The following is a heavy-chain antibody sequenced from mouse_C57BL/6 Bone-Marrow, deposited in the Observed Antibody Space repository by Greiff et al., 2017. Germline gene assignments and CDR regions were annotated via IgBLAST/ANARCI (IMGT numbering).Heavy chain of an antibody. CDR3: SRQVTTVLATKYFDV. J-gene: IGHJ1*03. D-gene: IGHD1-1*01. V-gene: IGHV5-9*01. Sequence: EVQLKESGGGLVKPGGSLKLSCAASGFTFSSYTMSWVRQTPEKRLQWVAAISGGGGNTYYPDSVKGRFTISRDNDKNILYLQMSSLSSEDTALYYCSRQVTTVLATKYFDVWGTGTTVTVSS. CDR1: GFTFSSYT. CDR2: ISGGGGNT.